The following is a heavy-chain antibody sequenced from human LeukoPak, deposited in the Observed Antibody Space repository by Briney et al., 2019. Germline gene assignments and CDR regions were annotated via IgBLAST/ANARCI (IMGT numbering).Heavy chain of an antibody. CDR2: INPNSGGT. CDR3: ARGDSSAFSRWFDP. Sequence: AAVKVPCKASGYTITGYYMHWVRQAPGQGLEWMGWINPNSGGTNYPQKFQGRVTMTMDTSISTAYMELNRLRSDDTAVYYCARGDSSAFSRWFDPWGQGTLVTVTS. J-gene: IGHJ5*02. D-gene: IGHD3-22*01. CDR1: GYTITGYY. V-gene: IGHV1-2*02.